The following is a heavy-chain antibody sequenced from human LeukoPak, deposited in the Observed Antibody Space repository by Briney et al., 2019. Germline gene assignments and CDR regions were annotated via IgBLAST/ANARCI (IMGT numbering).Heavy chain of an antibody. CDR1: GFTFDDYA. CDR2: ISWNSGSI. D-gene: IGHD5-18*01. Sequence: GRSLRLSCAASGFTFDDYAMHWVRQAPGKGLEWVSGISWNSGSIGYADSVKGRLTISRDNAKNSLYLQMNSLRAEDTALYYCAKDIGYSSVYGFDYWGQGTLVTVSS. CDR3: AKDIGYSSVYGFDY. J-gene: IGHJ4*02. V-gene: IGHV3-9*01.